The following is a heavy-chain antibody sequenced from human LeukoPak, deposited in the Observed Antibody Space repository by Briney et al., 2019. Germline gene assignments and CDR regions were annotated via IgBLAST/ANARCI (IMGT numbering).Heavy chain of an antibody. D-gene: IGHD3-9*01. CDR3: AKQSNIFRWFDP. J-gene: IGHJ5*02. V-gene: IGHV3-30*02. Sequence: GGSLRLSCAASGFTFSSYGMHWVRQAPGKGLEWVAFIRYDGSNKYYADSVRGRFTISRDNSKNTLYLQMNSLRAEDTAVYYCAKQSNIFRWFDPWGQGTLVTVSS. CDR1: GFTFSSYG. CDR2: IRYDGSNK.